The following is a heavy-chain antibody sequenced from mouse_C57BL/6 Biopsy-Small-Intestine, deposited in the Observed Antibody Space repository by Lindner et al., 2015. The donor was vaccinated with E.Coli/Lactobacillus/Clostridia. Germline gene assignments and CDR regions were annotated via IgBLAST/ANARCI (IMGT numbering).Heavy chain of an antibody. D-gene: IGHD2-4*01. CDR1: GCSFTDYF. CDR2: INPYNGDT. J-gene: IGHJ1*03. CDR3: AKDDYDYYFDV. Sequence: VQLQESGPELVKPGDSVKISCKASGCSFTDYFMNWVMQSHGKSLEWIGRINPYNGDTFYNQNFKGKATLTVEKSSTTAHMELWSLTSEDSAVYFCAKDDYDYYFDVWGTGTTVTVSS. V-gene: IGHV1-20*01.